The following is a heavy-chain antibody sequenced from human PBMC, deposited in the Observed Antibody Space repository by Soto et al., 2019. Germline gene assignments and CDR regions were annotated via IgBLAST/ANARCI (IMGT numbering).Heavy chain of an antibody. V-gene: IGHV1-2*04. CDR1: GYTFTGYY. CDR2: INPNSGGT. J-gene: IGHJ4*02. D-gene: IGHD3-9*01. CDR3: ARATVIRSPGLKY. Sequence: GASVKVSCKASGYTFTGYYMHWVRQAPGQGLEWMGWINPNSGGTNYAQKFQGWVTMTRDTSISTAYMELSRLRSDDTAVYYGARATVIRSPGLKYWGEGTLVTVCS.